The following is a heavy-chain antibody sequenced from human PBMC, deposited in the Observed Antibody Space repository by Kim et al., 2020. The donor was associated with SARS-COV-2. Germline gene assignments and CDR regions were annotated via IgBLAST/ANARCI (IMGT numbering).Heavy chain of an antibody. D-gene: IGHD6-19*01. Sequence: GGSLRLSCAASGFTFSNAWMSWVRQAPGKGLEWVGRIKSKTDGGTTDYAAPVKGRFTISRDDSKNTLYLQMNSLKTEDTAVYYCTTSVWVAVADAFDIWGQGTMVTVSS. J-gene: IGHJ3*02. CDR1: GFTFSNAW. V-gene: IGHV3-15*01. CDR3: TTSVWVAVADAFDI. CDR2: IKSKTDGGTT.